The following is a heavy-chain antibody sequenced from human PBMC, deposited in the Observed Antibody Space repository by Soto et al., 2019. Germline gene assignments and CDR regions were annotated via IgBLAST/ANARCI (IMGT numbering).Heavy chain of an antibody. D-gene: IGHD4-17*01. CDR1: GYTFTSYH. V-gene: IGHV1-18*01. CDR3: ARDTAPTDY. Sequence: QVQLVQSGAEVKKPGASVKVSCKTSGYTFTSYHISWVRQAPGQGLEWMGWISAYNTNTNYAQKFQGRVTMTTDTLTSTAYMELGSLRSADTAVYYCARDTAPTDYWGEGTLVTVSS. J-gene: IGHJ4*02. CDR2: ISAYNTNT.